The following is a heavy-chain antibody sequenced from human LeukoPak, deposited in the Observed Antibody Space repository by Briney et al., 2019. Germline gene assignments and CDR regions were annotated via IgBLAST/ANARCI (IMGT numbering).Heavy chain of an antibody. D-gene: IGHD3-3*01. J-gene: IGHJ3*02. Sequence: ASVKVSCKASGYTFTSYYMHWVRQAPGQGLGWMGIINPSGGSTSYAQKFQGRVTMTRDTSTSTVYMELSSLRSEDTAVYYCARVVHDFWSGYYKGLWAFDIWGQGTMVTVSS. CDR3: ARVVHDFWSGYYKGLWAFDI. CDR1: GYTFTSYY. CDR2: INPSGGST. V-gene: IGHV1-46*01.